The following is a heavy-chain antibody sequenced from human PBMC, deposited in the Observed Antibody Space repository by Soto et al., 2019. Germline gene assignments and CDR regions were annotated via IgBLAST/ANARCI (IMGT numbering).Heavy chain of an antibody. CDR1: GGSMSRYY. CDR2: IHYTGST. Sequence: SETLSLTCTVSGGSMSRYYWTWIRQPPGKGLEWIGNIHYTGSTDYNPSLKSRVTILLGTSTSQFSLKVSSVTAADTAVYYCARDLTISSTDGPLDPWGHGTLVTVSS. D-gene: IGHD1-1*01. V-gene: IGHV4-59*01. CDR3: ARDLTISSTDGPLDP. J-gene: IGHJ5*02.